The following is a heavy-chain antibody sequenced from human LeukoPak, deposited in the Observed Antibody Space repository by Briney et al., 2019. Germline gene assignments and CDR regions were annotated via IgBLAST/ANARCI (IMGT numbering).Heavy chain of an antibody. V-gene: IGHV3-7*01. CDR3: ATDRKVGTWDPRFNY. Sequence: GGSLRLSCSASGFTFSDYWMMWVRQAPGKGLEWVGNIKQDDSEKNYVDSVKGRFTISRDNAKFSLYLQMNSLRAEDTAIYYCATDRKVGTWDPRFNYWGQGTLVTVSS. CDR2: IKQDDSEK. J-gene: IGHJ4*02. D-gene: IGHD4-23*01. CDR1: GFTFSDYW.